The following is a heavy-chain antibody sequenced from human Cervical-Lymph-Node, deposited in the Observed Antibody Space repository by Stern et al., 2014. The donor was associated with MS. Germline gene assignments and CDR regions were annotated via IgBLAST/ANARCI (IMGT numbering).Heavy chain of an antibody. D-gene: IGHD3-16*01. Sequence: VQLVESGADVKKPGASLTVSCKTSGYIFGAYYIHWVRQAPGQGLEWMARINPNTRDTDYARKFQDRVTMTRDTSINTAYMELFRLTSDDSAIYYCARGRDGVYFDYWGQGSLVVVSS. V-gene: IGHV1-2*06. J-gene: IGHJ4*02. CDR1: GYIFGAYY. CDR3: ARGRDGVYFDY. CDR2: INPNTRDT.